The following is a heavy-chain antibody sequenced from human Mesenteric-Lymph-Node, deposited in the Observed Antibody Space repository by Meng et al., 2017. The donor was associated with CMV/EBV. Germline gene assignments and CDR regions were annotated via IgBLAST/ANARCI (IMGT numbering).Heavy chain of an antibody. Sequence: SGYTFSNYGIHWVRKAPGQRREWMGWIRAGNGNIKYSQKFQDRVTITRDTSTNTAYMELSSLRSEDTAVYYCARESSHYYGSGSYDYWGQGTLVTVSS. V-gene: IGHV1-3*01. CDR1: GYTFSNYG. CDR2: IRAGNGNI. CDR3: ARESSHYYGSGSYDY. J-gene: IGHJ4*02. D-gene: IGHD3-10*01.